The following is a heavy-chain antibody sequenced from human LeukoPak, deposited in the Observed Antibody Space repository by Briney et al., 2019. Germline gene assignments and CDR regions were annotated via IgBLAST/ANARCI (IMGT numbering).Heavy chain of an antibody. CDR1: GNSVSSNSAA. Sequence: SQTLSLTCAISGNSVSSNSAAWNWIRQSPSRGLEWLGRTYYRSKWYNDYAVSVKSRITINPDTSKNQFSLQLNSVTPEDTAVYYCARDSGSHHHNMLQDWGQGTLVTVSS. CDR2: TYYRSKWYN. J-gene: IGHJ4*02. CDR3: ARDSGSHHHNMLQD. V-gene: IGHV6-1*01. D-gene: IGHD3-10*01.